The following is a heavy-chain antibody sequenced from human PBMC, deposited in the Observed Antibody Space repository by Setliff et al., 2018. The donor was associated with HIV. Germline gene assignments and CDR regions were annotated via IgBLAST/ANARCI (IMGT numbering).Heavy chain of an antibody. D-gene: IGHD3-22*01. CDR1: GGSISSGDYY. J-gene: IGHJ3*02. CDR3: ATYYYDSSGYQVDAFDI. V-gene: IGHV4-30-4*08. Sequence: SETLSLTCTVSGGSISSGDYYWSWIRQHPRKGLEWIGYIYYTGSTYYNPSLKSRVTISVDTSKNQFSLKLSSVTAADTAVYYCATYYYDSSGYQVDAFDIWGQGTMVTVSS. CDR2: IYYTGST.